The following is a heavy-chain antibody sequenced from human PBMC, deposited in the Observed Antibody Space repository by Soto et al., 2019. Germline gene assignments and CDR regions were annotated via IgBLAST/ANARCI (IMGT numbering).Heavy chain of an antibody. CDR3: AGSGYYHNSGMDV. Sequence: SETLSLTCAVSGGSISSNDWWTWVRQPPGKGLEWIAETFHSGSTNYNPSLKSRVTISVDRSKNQFSLKLSSVTAADTAVYYCAGSGYYHNSGMDVWGQGTTVTVS. V-gene: IGHV4-4*02. CDR2: TFHSGST. CDR1: GGSISSNDW. J-gene: IGHJ6*02. D-gene: IGHD3-22*01.